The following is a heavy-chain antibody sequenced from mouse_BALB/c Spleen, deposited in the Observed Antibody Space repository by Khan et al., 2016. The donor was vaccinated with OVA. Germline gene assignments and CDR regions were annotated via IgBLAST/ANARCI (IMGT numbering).Heavy chain of an antibody. CDR3: ARGNWAY. J-gene: IGHJ2*01. D-gene: IGHD4-1*01. Sequence: EVMLVESGGGLVQPGGSRKLSCAASGFTFSSFGMHWVRQAPEKGLEWVAYINSGSSTIYYADPVKGRFTISRDNPKNTLFLQMTSLRSEDTAMYYGARGNWAYWGQGTTLTVSS. CDR1: GFTFSSFG. CDR2: INSGSSTI. V-gene: IGHV5-17*02.